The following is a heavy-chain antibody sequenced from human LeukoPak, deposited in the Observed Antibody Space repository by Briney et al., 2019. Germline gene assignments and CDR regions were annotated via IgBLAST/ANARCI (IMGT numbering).Heavy chain of an antibody. Sequence: HPGGSLRLSCAASGFTFSTYWMKWVRQAPGKGLEWVASIKEDGSDKYYVDSVKGRFSISRDNAKNSLYLQMNSLRTEDTAVYYCAKGGHYNFDYWGQGTLATVSS. J-gene: IGHJ4*02. CDR2: IKEDGSDK. D-gene: IGHD4-11*01. CDR1: GFTFSTYW. V-gene: IGHV3-7*01. CDR3: AKGGHYNFDY.